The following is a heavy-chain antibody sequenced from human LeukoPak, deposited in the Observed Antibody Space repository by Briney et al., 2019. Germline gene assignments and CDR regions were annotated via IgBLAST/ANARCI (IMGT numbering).Heavy chain of an antibody. D-gene: IGHD3-10*01. CDR2: INPNSGGT. CDR3: ARVLRAYMVRGVMGY. J-gene: IGHJ4*02. Sequence: SVKVSCKASGYTFTGYYMHWVRQAPGQGLEWMGWINPNSGGTNYAQKFQGRVTMTRDTSISTAYMELSRLRSDDTAVYYCARVLRAYMVRGVMGYWGQGTLVTVSS. V-gene: IGHV1-2*02. CDR1: GYTFTGYY.